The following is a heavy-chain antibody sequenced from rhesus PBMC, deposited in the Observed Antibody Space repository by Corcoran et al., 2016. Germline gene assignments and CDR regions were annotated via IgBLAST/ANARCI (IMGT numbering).Heavy chain of an antibody. CDR1: GYSISSGYY. J-gene: IGHJ3*01. CDR2: ITYSGST. V-gene: IGHV4-122*02. Sequence: QVQLQESGPGLVKPSETLSLTCAVSGYSISSGYYWSWIRQPPGKGLAWIGDITYSGSTGYNPSLKSRVTISRDTSKNQFSLKRSSVTAADTAVYYCAREGLGIGYNRFDFWGQGLRVTVSS. D-gene: IGHD5-24*01. CDR3: AREGLGIGYNRFDF.